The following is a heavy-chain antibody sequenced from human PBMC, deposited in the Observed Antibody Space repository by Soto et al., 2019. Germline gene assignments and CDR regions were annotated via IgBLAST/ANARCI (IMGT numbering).Heavy chain of an antibody. CDR1: GYTFTSYG. J-gene: IGHJ4*02. D-gene: IGHD3-22*01. CDR2: ISAYNGNT. CDR3: ARDALGYYDSTYYFDY. Sequence: ASVKVSCTASGYTFTSYGISWVRQAPGQGLEWMGWISAYNGNTNYAQKLQGRVTMTTDTSTSTAYMELRSLRSDDTAVYYCARDALGYYDSTYYFDYWGQGTLVTVSS. V-gene: IGHV1-18*01.